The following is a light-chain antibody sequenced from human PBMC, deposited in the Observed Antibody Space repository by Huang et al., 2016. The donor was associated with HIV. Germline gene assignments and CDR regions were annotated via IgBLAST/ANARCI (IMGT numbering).Light chain of an antibody. J-gene: IGKJ1*01. CDR1: QSVYSSSTSKDY. CDR3: QQYYSSPQT. V-gene: IGKV4-1*01. Sequence: DIIMTQSPDSLAVSLGERATLNCRSSQSVYSSSTSKDYMAWFQQKPGQPPRLLLFWASTREAGVPDRFTGSGSGTHFTLTIASVEAEDAAIYYCQQYYSSPQTFGQGTRVEVK. CDR2: WAS.